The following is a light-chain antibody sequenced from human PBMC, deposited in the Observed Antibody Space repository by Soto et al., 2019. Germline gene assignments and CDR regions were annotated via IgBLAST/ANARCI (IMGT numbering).Light chain of an antibody. CDR1: SSDVGSYNL. Sequence: QPVLTQPASVSGSPGQSITISCTGTSSDVGSYNLVSWYQQHPGKAPKLMIYEVSKRPSGVSNRFSGSKSGNTASLTNSGLEAEDEDDYYCLSYAGRPLVFGTGTKLTVL. V-gene: IGLV2-23*02. CDR3: LSYAGRPLV. CDR2: EVS. J-gene: IGLJ1*01.